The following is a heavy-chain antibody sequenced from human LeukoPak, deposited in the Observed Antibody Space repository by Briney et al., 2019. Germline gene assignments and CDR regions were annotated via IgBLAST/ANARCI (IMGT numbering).Heavy chain of an antibody. CDR1: GASVSGSNYY. D-gene: IGHD2-2*01. J-gene: IGHJ3*02. CDR3: ARRERYCSSTSCYAFDI. V-gene: IGHV4-39*01. CDR2: IYSSGST. Sequence: SETLSLTCAVSGASVSGSNYYWGWIRQPPGKGLEWIGNIYSSGSTYYNASLQSRVTISIDTSKNQFSLRLSSVTAADTAVYYCARRERYCSSTSCYAFDIWGQGTMVTVSS.